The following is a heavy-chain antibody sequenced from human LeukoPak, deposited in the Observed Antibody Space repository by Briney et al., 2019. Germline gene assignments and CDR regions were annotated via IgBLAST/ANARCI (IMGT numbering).Heavy chain of an antibody. V-gene: IGHV1-69*13. Sequence: ASVKVSCKASGGTFSSYAISWVRQAPGQGLEWMGGIIPIFGTANYAQKFQGRVTITADESTSTAYMELSSLRSEDTAVYYCARDQGCSSTSCYEGAFDIWGQGTMVTVSS. CDR1: GGTFSSYA. CDR3: ARDQGCSSTSCYEGAFDI. D-gene: IGHD2-2*01. CDR2: IIPIFGTA. J-gene: IGHJ3*02.